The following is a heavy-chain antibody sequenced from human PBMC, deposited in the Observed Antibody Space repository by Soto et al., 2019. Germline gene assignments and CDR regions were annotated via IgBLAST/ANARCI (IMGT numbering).Heavy chain of an antibody. J-gene: IGHJ4*02. V-gene: IGHV3-74*01. Sequence: EVQLVESGGGLVQPGGSLRLSCVASGFTFSSYWMHWVRQAPGKGLVWVSRINSDGSSTSNADSVKGRLTISRDDAKNTLYLQMNSLRAEDTAVYYCARGDSGTYGIDFWGQGTLVTVSS. CDR2: INSDGSST. CDR3: ARGDSGTYGIDF. CDR1: GFTFSSYW. D-gene: IGHD1-26*01.